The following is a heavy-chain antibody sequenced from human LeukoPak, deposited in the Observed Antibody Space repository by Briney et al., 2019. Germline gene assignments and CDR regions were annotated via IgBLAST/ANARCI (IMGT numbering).Heavy chain of an antibody. CDR2: INPNSGDT. Sequence: ASVKVSCKASGYTFTGYYMHWVRQAPGQGLEWMVWINPNSGDTNYAQKFQGRVTMTRDTSISTAYMELSRLRSDDTAVYYCARATVPFPLYYFDYWGQGTLVTVSS. CDR1: GYTFTGYY. CDR3: ARATVPFPLYYFDY. J-gene: IGHJ4*02. V-gene: IGHV1-2*02. D-gene: IGHD4-17*01.